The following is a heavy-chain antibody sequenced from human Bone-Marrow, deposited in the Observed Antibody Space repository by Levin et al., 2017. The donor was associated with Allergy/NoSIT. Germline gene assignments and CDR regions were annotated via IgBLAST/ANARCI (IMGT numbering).Heavy chain of an antibody. V-gene: IGHV3-53*01. J-gene: IGHJ4*02. CDR1: GFTVGNNY. CDR2: IYSRGST. Sequence: AGGSLRLSCAVSGFTVGNNYMHWVRQAPGKGLEWVCLIYSRGSTAYADSVKGRFTISRDSSQNMVYLQMSRLRVEDMAFYYCAARNVQWPQWGRGALVTVSS. CDR3: AARNVQWPQ. D-gene: IGHD6-19*01.